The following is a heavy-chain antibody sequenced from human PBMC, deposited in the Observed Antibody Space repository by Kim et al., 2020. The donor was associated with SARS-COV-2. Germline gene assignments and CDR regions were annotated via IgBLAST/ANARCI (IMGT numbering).Heavy chain of an antibody. V-gene: IGHV1-69*01. CDR2: FGTA. CDR3: ASPFPPDY. Sequence: FGTANYAQKFQGRVTITADESTSPAYMELSSLRSEDTAVYYCASPFPPDYWGQGTLVTVSS. D-gene: IGHD3-16*01. J-gene: IGHJ4*02.